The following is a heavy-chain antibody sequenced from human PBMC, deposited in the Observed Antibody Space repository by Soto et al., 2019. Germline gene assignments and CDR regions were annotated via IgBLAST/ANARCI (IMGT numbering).Heavy chain of an antibody. J-gene: IGHJ3*02. Sequence: ASVKVSFKASGYTFTSYDINWVRQATGQGLEWMGWMNPNSGNTGYAQKFQGRVTMTRNTSISTAYMELSSLRSEDTAVYYCASAHVLRYFDWSTDAFDIWGQGTMVTVSS. CDR3: ASAHVLRYFDWSTDAFDI. CDR1: GYTFTSYD. D-gene: IGHD3-9*01. CDR2: MNPNSGNT. V-gene: IGHV1-8*01.